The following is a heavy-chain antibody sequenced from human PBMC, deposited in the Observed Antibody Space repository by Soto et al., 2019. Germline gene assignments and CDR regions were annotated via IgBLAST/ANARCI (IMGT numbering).Heavy chain of an antibody. D-gene: IGHD4-17*01. CDR2: IYCDDDK. CDR1: GFSLSTYHMG. J-gene: IGHJ4*02. Sequence: QITLKESGPTLVRPAQTLTLTCDFSGFSLSTYHMGVAWIRQPPGKALEWLALIYCDDDKRYSPSLKDRLAISKDTSSNQVVLPITNMDPGATATYFCSPDVDYDPMTFDRWGPGTLVTVSS. V-gene: IGHV2-5*02. CDR3: SPDVDYDPMTFDR.